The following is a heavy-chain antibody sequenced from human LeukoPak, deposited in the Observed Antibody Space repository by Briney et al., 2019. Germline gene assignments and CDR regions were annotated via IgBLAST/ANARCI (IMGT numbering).Heavy chain of an antibody. CDR1: GFTFSNYV. Sequence: PGGSLRLSCAASGFTFSNYVMSWVRQAPGKGLEWVSGISGSGDSTYYADSVKGRFTISRDNSKNTVYLQMNSLRAEDTAVYYCAKNTQYSGYYDCWGQGTLVAVSS. J-gene: IGHJ4*02. D-gene: IGHD6-6*01. CDR3: AKNTQYSGYYDC. V-gene: IGHV3-23*01. CDR2: ISGSGDST.